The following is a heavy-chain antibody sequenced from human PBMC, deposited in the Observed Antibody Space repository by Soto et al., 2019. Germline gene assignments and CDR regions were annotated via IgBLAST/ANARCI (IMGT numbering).Heavy chain of an antibody. CDR2: IWKDGSDK. Sequence: QVQVVESGGGVVQPGRSLRLSCAASGFMFSDYGMHWVRQAPGKGLEWVAVIWKDGSDKYYADSVKGRFTISRDNSKNILYLQMNSLRAEDTAVYYCARGRRGVDVWGQGTTVTVSS. D-gene: IGHD3-10*01. V-gene: IGHV3-33*01. CDR3: ARGRRGVDV. J-gene: IGHJ6*02. CDR1: GFMFSDYG.